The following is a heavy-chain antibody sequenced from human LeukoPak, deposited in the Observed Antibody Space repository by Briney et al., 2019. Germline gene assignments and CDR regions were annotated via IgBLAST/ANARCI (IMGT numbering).Heavy chain of an antibody. J-gene: IGHJ6*03. CDR3: AKDDGGSYYIYYYYMDV. Sequence: TGGSLRLSCAASGFTFRNYGMSWVRQAPGKGLEWVSAISNSGGNTYYADSVKGRFTISSDNSRNTLYLQMNSLRAEDTAVYYCAKDDGGSYYIYYYYMDVWGKGTTVTISS. D-gene: IGHD1-26*01. CDR2: ISNSGGNT. CDR1: GFTFRNYG. V-gene: IGHV3-23*01.